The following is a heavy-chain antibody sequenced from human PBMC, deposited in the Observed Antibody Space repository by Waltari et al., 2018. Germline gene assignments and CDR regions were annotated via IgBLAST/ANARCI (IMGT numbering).Heavy chain of an antibody. V-gene: IGHV1-69-2*01. CDR3: ATNPMITFGGVIVPNFDY. D-gene: IGHD3-16*02. Sequence: EVQLVQSGAEVKKPGATVNISCKASGYTFTDYYMHWEQPAPANGLEWMGRVDPEDGETIYAEKFQGRVTITADTSTDTAYMELSSLRSEDTAVYYCATNPMITFGGVIVPNFDYWGQGTLVTVSS. J-gene: IGHJ4*02. CDR1: GYTFTDYY. CDR2: VDPEDGET.